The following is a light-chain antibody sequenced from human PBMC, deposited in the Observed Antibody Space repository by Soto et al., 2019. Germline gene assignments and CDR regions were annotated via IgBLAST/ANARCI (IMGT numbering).Light chain of an antibody. V-gene: IGKV3-20*01. Sequence: EIVLTQPPGTLSWSPGERATLSCRASQSVSKYLAWYQKKPVQAPRLLIYGASSSANGIPARFSGSGSWTEFSLTINGLEPEDSAVYYCQQYSNSARLTFGPGTNVDI. CDR3: QQYSNSARLT. CDR1: QSVSKY. CDR2: GAS. J-gene: IGKJ3*01.